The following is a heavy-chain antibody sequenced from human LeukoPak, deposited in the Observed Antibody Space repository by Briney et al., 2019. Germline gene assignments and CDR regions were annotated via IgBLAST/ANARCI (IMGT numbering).Heavy chain of an antibody. CDR1: GVSINEYY. D-gene: IGHD3-9*01. J-gene: IGHJ4*02. CDR3: ARIRCGHSGSVCYNH. Sequence: SETLSLTCGVFGVSINEYYWSCIRQSPGKGLEWIGEISHTEGTRYNPSLESRVTMSVGTSENQLSLKLIFVTAADTAVYYCARIRCGHSGSVCYNHWGLGTLVTVSS. V-gene: IGHV4-34*01. CDR2: ISHTEGT.